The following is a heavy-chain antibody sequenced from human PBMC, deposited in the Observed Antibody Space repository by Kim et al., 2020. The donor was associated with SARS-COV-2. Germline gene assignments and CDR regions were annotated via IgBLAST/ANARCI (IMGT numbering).Heavy chain of an antibody. D-gene: IGHD1-20*01. CDR3: ARGRRYNCDY. J-gene: IGHJ4*02. CDR2: IYPGDSET. Sequence: GESLKISCKGSGYSFTTYWIGWVRQMPGKGLEWMGIIYPGDSETRYNPSFQGQVTISVDKSINTAHLQWSGLKASDTAMYYCARGRRYNCDYWGQRTQVTVSS. V-gene: IGHV5-51*01. CDR1: GYSFTTYW.